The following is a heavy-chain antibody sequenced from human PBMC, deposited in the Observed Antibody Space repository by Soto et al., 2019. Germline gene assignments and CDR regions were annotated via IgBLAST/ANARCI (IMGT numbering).Heavy chain of an antibody. D-gene: IGHD6-13*01. CDR3: ARYISHAVGIEAAVSVDNWFAP. J-gene: IGHJ5*02. CDR2: MIPSFGTA. CDR1: GGTFSSYA. V-gene: IGHV1-69*13. Sequence: SVKVSCKASGGTFSSYASSWVRQAPGQGLEWRGGMIPSFGTANYAQKFQGRDTITADDSTSTAYMELSSLRSEATAVHYCARYISHAVGIEAAVSVDNWFAPWGQGTLVTVSS.